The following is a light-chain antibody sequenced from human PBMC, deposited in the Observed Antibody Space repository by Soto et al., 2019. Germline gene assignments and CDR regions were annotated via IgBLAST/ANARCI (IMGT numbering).Light chain of an antibody. CDR1: LSVSSY. Sequence: VVLTQSPATLSLSPGERATLSCRASLSVSSYLAWYQQKPGQAPRLPIYDASYRATGIPARFIGSGSGTDFTLTISGLQPEDFAVYYCHQYNNWPPITFGQGTRLEIK. V-gene: IGKV3-11*01. J-gene: IGKJ5*01. CDR2: DAS. CDR3: HQYNNWPPIT.